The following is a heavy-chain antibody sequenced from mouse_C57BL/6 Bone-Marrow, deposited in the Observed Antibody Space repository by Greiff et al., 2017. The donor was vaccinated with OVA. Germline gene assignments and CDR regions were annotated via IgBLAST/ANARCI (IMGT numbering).Heavy chain of an antibody. V-gene: IGHV6-3*01. D-gene: IGHD1-1*01. J-gene: IGHJ4*01. CDR3: TVDSHYGSSYRKARDY. Sequence: EVMLVESGGGLVQPGGSMKLSCVASGFTFSNYWMNWVRQSPEKGLEWVAQISLKSDNYATHYAESVKGRFTISRDDSKSSVYLQKNNLKAEDTEIYYRTVDSHYGSSYRKARDYWGQGTSVTVSA. CDR2: ISLKSDNYAT. CDR1: GFTFSNYW.